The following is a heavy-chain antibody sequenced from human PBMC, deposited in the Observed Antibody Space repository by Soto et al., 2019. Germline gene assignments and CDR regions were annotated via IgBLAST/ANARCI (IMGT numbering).Heavy chain of an antibody. D-gene: IGHD6-13*01. V-gene: IGHV1-24*01. CDR3: ATYSSSWYDYYYMDV. Sequence: ASVKVSCKVSGYTLTELSMHWVRQAPGKGLEWMGGFDPEDGETIYAQKFQGRVTITEDTSTDTAYMELSSLRSEDTAVYYCATYSSSWYDYYYMDVWGKGTTVTVSS. J-gene: IGHJ6*03. CDR1: GYTLTELS. CDR2: FDPEDGET.